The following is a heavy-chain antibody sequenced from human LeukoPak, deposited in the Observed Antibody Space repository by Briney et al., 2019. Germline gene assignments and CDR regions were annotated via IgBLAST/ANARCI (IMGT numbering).Heavy chain of an antibody. CDR2: IYHSGST. CDR3: ARDWRYEEYSSSGSPLGY. V-gene: IGHV4-30-2*01. D-gene: IGHD6-6*01. J-gene: IGHJ4*02. Sequence: PSQTLSLTCTVSGGSISSGGYYWSWIRQPPGKGLEWIGYIYHSGSTYYNPSLKSRVTISVDRSKNQFSLKLSSVTAADTAVYYCARDWRYEEYSSSGSPLGYWGQGTLVTASS. CDR1: GGSISSGGYY.